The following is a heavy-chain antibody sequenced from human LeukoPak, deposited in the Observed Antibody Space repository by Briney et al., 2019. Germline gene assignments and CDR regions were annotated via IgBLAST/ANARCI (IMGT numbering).Heavy chain of an antibody. CDR2: IYTSGST. CDR1: GGSISSYY. J-gene: IGHJ4*02. Sequence: SETLSLTCTVSGGSISSYYWSWIRQPPGKGLEWIGYIYTSGSTNYHPSLKRRVTISVDTSKTQFSLKLSSVTAADTAVYYCARSSLVDDYWGQGTLVTVSS. D-gene: IGHD3-16*02. V-gene: IGHV4-4*09. CDR3: ARSSLVDDY.